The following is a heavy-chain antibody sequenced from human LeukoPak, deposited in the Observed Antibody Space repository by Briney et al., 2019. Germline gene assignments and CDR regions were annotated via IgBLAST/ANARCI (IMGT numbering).Heavy chain of an antibody. D-gene: IGHD4-17*01. CDR3: GRGTTVIDY. J-gene: IGHJ4*02. CDR1: GDSISRSSYY. V-gene: IGHV4-39*01. CDR2: IFYSGST. Sequence: SETLSLTCTVSGDSISRSSYYWGWIRQPPGKGLEWIGSIFYSGSTYYNPSLKGQVTISVDTSKNQFSLKLSSVAAADTAVYYCGRGTTVIDYWGQGTLVTVSS.